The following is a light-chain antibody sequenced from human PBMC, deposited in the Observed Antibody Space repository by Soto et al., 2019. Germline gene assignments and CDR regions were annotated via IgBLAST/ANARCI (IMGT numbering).Light chain of an antibody. Sequence: DIQMTQSPSSLSASAGDRVTITCRASQAIRNNLAWYQQKPGKVPRLLIYAASTLQSGVPSRFSGSGSGTDFTLTISSLQPEDVATYYCQQYLSVPFTFGPGTQVEI. CDR3: QQYLSVPFT. CDR1: QAIRNN. CDR2: AAS. V-gene: IGKV1-27*01. J-gene: IGKJ3*01.